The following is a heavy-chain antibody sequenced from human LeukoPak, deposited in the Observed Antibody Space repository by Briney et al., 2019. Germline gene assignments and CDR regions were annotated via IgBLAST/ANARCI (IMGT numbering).Heavy chain of an antibody. CDR3: ARDSSGLEDAFDI. D-gene: IGHD6-19*01. V-gene: IGHV1-2*02. J-gene: IGHJ3*02. CDR2: INPNSGGT. Sequence: ASVKVSCKASGYTSTGYYMHWVRQAPGQGLEWMGWINPNSGGTNYAQKFQGRVTMTRDTSISTVYMELSRLRSDDTAVYYCARDSSGLEDAFDIWGQGTMVTVSS. CDR1: GYTSTGYY.